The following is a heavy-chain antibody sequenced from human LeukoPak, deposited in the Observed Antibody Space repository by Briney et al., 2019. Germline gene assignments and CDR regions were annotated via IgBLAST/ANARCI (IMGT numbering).Heavy chain of an antibody. Sequence: SXTXXVXGGSIXXGGYSXSWIRQPPGKGLEWIGYIYHSGSTYYNPSLKSRVTISVDRSKNQFSLKLSSVTAADTAVYYCARTKLYCGGDCYCYFDYWGQGTLVTVSS. CDR3: ARTKLYCGGDCYCYFDY. CDR1: GGSIXXGGYS. D-gene: IGHD2-21*02. CDR2: IYHSGST. V-gene: IGHV4-30-2*01. J-gene: IGHJ4*02.